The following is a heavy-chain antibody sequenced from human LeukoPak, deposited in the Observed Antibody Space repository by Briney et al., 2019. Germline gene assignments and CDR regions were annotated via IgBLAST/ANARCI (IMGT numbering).Heavy chain of an antibody. D-gene: IGHD2/OR15-2a*01. V-gene: IGHV1-2*02. CDR2: ITSNSGGT. J-gene: IGHJ4*02. CDR3: ARGSSFYATNGSSRGDD. Sequence: PSVKLSCKASGYTFSDYYMHWVRQAPGQGLEWVGGITSNSGGTNSAQKPQDRVPMTRDPSINRAHRAESSLRSDDTAVYYCARGSSFYATNGSSRGDDWGQGTLVTVSS. CDR1: GYTFSDYY.